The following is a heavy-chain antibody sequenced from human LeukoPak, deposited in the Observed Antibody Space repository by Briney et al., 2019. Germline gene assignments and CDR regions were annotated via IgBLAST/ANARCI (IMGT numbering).Heavy chain of an antibody. V-gene: IGHV3-53*01. D-gene: IGHD6-19*01. CDR2: IYSGGKI. Sequence: PGGSLRLSCAASGFTVSSNYMSWVRQAPGKGLEWVSVIYSGGKIYYADSVKGRFTISRDNSKNTLYLQMNTLRAEDTAVYYCARGIDTGWTHLFDYWGQGTLVTVSS. CDR1: GFTVSSNY. J-gene: IGHJ4*02. CDR3: ARGIDTGWTHLFDY.